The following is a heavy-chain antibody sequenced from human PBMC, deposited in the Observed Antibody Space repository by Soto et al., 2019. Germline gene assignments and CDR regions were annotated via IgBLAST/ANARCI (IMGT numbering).Heavy chain of an antibody. D-gene: IGHD4-4*01. Sequence: QVQLAQSGAEMTKPGSSVKVSCRASGGSFSDFAFSWVRQAPGQGLEWMGGIIPMFAATKYAQRLQDRVTITADESTNTVYLALKSLTSEDTAIYYCARGAIAAVPAALSSYHDYTNYRFDSWGQGTLVTVSS. CDR3: ARGAIAAVPAALSSYHDYTNYRFDS. CDR1: GGSFSDFA. CDR2: IIPMFAAT. V-gene: IGHV1-69*01. J-gene: IGHJ4*02.